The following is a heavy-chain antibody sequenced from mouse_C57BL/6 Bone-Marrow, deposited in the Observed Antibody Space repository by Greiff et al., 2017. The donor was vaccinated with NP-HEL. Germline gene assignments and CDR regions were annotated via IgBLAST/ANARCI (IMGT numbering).Heavy chain of an antibody. D-gene: IGHD2-3*01. CDR1: GFTFSDYG. Sequence: EVQLVESGGGLVKPGGSLKLSCAASGFTFSDYGMHWVRQAPEKGLEWVAYISSGSSTIYYADTVKGRFTISRDNAKNTLFLQMTSLRSEDTAMYYCALDGYYCYYAMYYWGQGTSVTVSS. CDR3: ALDGYYCYYAMYY. V-gene: IGHV5-17*01. J-gene: IGHJ4*01. CDR2: ISSGSSTI.